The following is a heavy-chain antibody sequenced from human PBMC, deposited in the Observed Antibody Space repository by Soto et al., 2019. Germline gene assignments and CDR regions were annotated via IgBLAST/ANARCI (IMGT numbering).Heavy chain of an antibody. CDR1: GFAFGAYA. D-gene: IGHD3-16*01. Sequence: WGSLRLSCLASGFAFGAYAINWVRQPPSQGLERVPTISVTIVGTYYSDSVWGRFTISGDISKKTVFLKLTSLTSRYTALYYCAKDYRGFTSGLIIHAFDIWGQGTMVTFSS. V-gene: IGHV3-23*01. CDR3: AKDYRGFTSGLIIHAFDI. CDR2: ISVTIVGT. J-gene: IGHJ3*02.